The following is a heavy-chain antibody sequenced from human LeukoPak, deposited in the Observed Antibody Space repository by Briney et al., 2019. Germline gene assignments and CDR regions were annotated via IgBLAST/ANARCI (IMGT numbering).Heavy chain of an antibody. CDR2: IYYSGST. J-gene: IGHJ3*02. Sequence: SETLSLTCTVSGGSISSYYWSWIRQPPGKGLEWIGYIYYSGSTNYNPSLKSRVTISVDTSKNQFSLKLSSVTAADTAVYYCARSRIAVAGTGTGAFDIWGQGTMVTVSS. CDR3: ARSRIAVAGTGTGAFDI. V-gene: IGHV4-59*01. D-gene: IGHD6-19*01. CDR1: GGSISSYY.